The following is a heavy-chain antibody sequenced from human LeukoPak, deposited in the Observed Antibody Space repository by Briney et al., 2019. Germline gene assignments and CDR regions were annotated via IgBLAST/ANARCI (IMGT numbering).Heavy chain of an antibody. CDR2: INHSGST. Sequence: SETLSLTCTVSGGSINSGGFYWSWIRQPPGKGLEWIGEINHSGSTNYNPSLKSRVTISVDTSKNQFSLKLSSVTAADTAVYYCARGGTYYYDSSGPNENYYFDYWGQGTLVTVSS. V-gene: IGHV4-34*01. CDR3: ARGGTYYYDSSGPNENYYFDY. D-gene: IGHD3-22*01. CDR1: GGSINSGGFY. J-gene: IGHJ4*02.